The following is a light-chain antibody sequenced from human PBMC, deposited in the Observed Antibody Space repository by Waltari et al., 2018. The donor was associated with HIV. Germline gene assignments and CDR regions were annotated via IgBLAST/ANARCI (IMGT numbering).Light chain of an antibody. Sequence: DILLTQSPLTEAVALGEQAFISCKSNQTLRHSGGFNYVDWVLQKSGLSPRLLVYLASSRAPGVPAKFSGRGSDTDFTLVISGVEPDDVGMYYCMQTLQTPYTFGQGTRLEIK. V-gene: IGKV2-28*01. CDR1: QTLRHSGGFNY. CDR2: LAS. J-gene: IGKJ2*01. CDR3: MQTLQTPYT.